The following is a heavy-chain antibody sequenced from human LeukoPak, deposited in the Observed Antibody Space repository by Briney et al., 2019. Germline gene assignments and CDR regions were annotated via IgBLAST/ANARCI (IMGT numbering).Heavy chain of an antibody. V-gene: IGHV3-48*01. D-gene: IGHD3-9*01. CDR1: GFTFSSHS. Sequence: PGGSLRLSCAASGFTFSSHSMNWVRQAPGKGLEWISYISSSSTIIRYADSVKGRFTISRDDAKNSLYLQMNSLRAEDTAIYYCAKVPRQHDNWFDPWGQGTLVTVSS. CDR3: AKVPRQHDNWFDP. CDR2: ISSSSTII. J-gene: IGHJ5*02.